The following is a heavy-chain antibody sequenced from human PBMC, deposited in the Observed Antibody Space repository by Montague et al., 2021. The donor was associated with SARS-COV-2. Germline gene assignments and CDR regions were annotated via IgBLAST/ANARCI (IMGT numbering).Heavy chain of an antibody. CDR1: GGSLSGYY. CDR2: INHSANR. J-gene: IGHJ6*02. Sequence: SETLSLTCAVHGGSLSGYYWSWIRQPPEKGLEWIGEINHSANRXXXPSXXXPVTISIDTSKNQFSLKMTSVTAADTATYYCASGIYPSGSYYNRYYYGLNIWGPGTTVIVSS. V-gene: IGHV4-34*01. CDR3: ASGIYPSGSYYNRYYYGLNI. D-gene: IGHD3-10*01.